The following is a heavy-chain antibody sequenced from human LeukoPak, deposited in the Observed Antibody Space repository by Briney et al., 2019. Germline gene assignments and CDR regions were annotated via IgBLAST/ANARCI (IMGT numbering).Heavy chain of an antibody. CDR3: AKATYSSSWQEIDY. Sequence: GGSLRLSCAASGFTFSSYGMHGVRQAPGKGLEWVAFIRYDGSNKYYADSVKVRFTISRDNSKNTLYLQMNSLRAEDTAVYYCAKATYSSSWQEIDYWGQGTLVTVSS. J-gene: IGHJ4*02. D-gene: IGHD6-13*01. V-gene: IGHV3-30*02. CDR1: GFTFSSYG. CDR2: IRYDGSNK.